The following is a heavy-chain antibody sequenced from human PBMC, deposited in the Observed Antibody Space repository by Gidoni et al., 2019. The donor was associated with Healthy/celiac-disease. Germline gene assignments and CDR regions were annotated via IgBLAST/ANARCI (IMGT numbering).Heavy chain of an antibody. D-gene: IGHD4-17*01. CDR3: ARAVSMRTTVTTFGY. CDR2: INPNSGGT. CDR1: GYTFTGYY. V-gene: IGHV1-2*02. J-gene: IGHJ4*02. Sequence: QVQLVQSGAEVKKPGASVKVSCKASGYTFTGYYMHWVRQAPGQGLEWMGWINPNSGGTNYAQKFQGRVTMTRDTSISTAYMELSRLRSDDTAVYYCARAVSMRTTVTTFGYWGQGTLVTVSS.